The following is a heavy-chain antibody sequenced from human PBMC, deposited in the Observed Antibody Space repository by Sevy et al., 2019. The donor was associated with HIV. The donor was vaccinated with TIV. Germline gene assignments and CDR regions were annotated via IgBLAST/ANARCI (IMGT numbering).Heavy chain of an antibody. D-gene: IGHD3-22*01. V-gene: IGHV3-11*01. CDR1: GFIFSDYY. Sequence: GGSLRLSCAASGFIFSDYYMAWVRQAPGKGLEWISFVCRGGYTIYYADSVEGRFSISRDDAKASLFLQMDSLRAEDAAFYDGASGAHYDDADWGFDYWGQGALVTVSS. CDR3: ASGAHYDDADWGFDY. J-gene: IGHJ4*02. CDR2: VCRGGYTI.